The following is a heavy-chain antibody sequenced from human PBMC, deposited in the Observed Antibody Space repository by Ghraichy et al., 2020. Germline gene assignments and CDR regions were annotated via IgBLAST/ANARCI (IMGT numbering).Heavy chain of an antibody. V-gene: IGHV3-73*01. D-gene: IGHD2-21*02. CDR1: GFTFSGSA. CDR3: TRPRTRYCGGDCYFNWFDP. CDR2: IRSKANSYAT. J-gene: IGHJ5*02. Sequence: GALSLSCAASGFTFSGSAMHWVRQASGKGLEWVDRIRSKANSYATAYAASVNGRFTISRDDSKNTAYLQMNSLKTEDTAVYYCTRPRTRYCGGDCYFNWFDPWGQGTLVTVSS.